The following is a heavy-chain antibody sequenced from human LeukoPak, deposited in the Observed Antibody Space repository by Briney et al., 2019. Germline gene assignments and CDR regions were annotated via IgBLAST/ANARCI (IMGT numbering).Heavy chain of an antibody. CDR2: INWNGGST. J-gene: IGHJ3*02. CDR3: AREDGYCSSTSCYTGAFDI. Sequence: GGSLRLSCAASGFTFDDYGMSWVCQAPGKGPEWVSGINWNGGSTGYADSVKGRFTISRDNAKNSLYLQMNSLRAEDTALYYCAREDGYCSSTSCYTGAFDIWGQGTMVTVSS. V-gene: IGHV3-20*04. CDR1: GFTFDDYG. D-gene: IGHD2-2*01.